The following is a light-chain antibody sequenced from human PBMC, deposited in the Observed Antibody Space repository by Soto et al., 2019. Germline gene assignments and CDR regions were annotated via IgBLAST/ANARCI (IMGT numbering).Light chain of an antibody. J-gene: IGKJ5*01. CDR1: QSISSY. Sequence: EIVLTQSPDTLSLSPCDRATVSWRASQSISSYLAWYQQKPGQSPRLLIYDASNRATGIPARFSGSGSGTDFTLTISSLEPEDFAVYYCQQRSDWPPITFGQGTRLEIK. CDR3: QQRSDWPPIT. CDR2: DAS. V-gene: IGKV3-11*01.